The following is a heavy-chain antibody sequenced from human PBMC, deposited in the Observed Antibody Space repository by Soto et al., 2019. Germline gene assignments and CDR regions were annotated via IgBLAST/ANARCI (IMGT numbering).Heavy chain of an antibody. Sequence: SETLSVTCTVSCGSISTCSSYWGWLRQPPGKGLEWIGRIYHRGSTSYNPSLERRVTISVDTSKNHFSLNLSSVTAADTAVYYCARLFCCSGYSGYYFAYWGQRALVPVSA. D-gene: IGHD2-15*01. CDR2: IYHRGST. J-gene: IGHJ4*02. V-gene: IGHV4-39*02. CDR1: CGSISTCSSY. CDR3: ARLFCCSGYSGYYFAY.